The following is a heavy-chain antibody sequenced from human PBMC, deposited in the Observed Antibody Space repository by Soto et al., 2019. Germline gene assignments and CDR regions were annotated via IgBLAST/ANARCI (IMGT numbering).Heavy chain of an antibody. Sequence: EVLLVESGGGLVQPGGSLKLSCAASGFVFKDSSIHWVRQASGKGLEWVGRIRDRAYNYATAYAASVKGRFTISRDDSSNTAYLLMNSLKTEDTAIYYCTRLISAAQDYLGQGTLVTVSS. V-gene: IGHV3-73*01. D-gene: IGHD3-10*01. CDR1: GFVFKDSS. CDR2: IRDRAYNYAT. CDR3: TRLISAAQDY. J-gene: IGHJ4*02.